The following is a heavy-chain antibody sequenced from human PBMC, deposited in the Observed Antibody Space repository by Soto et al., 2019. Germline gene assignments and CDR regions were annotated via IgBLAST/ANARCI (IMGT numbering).Heavy chain of an antibody. D-gene: IGHD2-15*01. CDR3: AKGDCSGGSCYFSAFDI. CDR1: GFKFSSYG. Sequence: GGSLRLSCAASGFKFSSYGMHWVRQAPGKGLEWVAVISYDGTNNYYTESVKGRFTISRDNSKNTLFLQMNSLRAEDTAVYFCAKGDCSGGSCYFSAFDIWGQGTMVTVSS. CDR2: ISYDGTNN. V-gene: IGHV3-30*18. J-gene: IGHJ3*02.